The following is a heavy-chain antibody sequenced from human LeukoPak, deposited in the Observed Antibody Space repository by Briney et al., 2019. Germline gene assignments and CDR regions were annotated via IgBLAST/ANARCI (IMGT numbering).Heavy chain of an antibody. J-gene: IGHJ3*02. CDR2: INPNSGGT. CDR3: AREDYEQDAFDI. CDR1: GYTFTGYY. V-gene: IGHV1-2*02. D-gene: IGHD3-16*01. Sequence: ASVKVSCKASGYTFTGYYMHWVRQAPGQGLAWMGWINPNSGGTNYAQKFQGRVTMTRDTSISTAYMELSRLRSDDTAVYYCAREDYEQDAFDIWGQGTMVTVSP.